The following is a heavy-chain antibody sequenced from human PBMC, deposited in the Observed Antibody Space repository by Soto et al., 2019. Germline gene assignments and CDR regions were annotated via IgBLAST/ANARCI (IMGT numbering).Heavy chain of an antibody. Sequence: ASVKVSCKASGCTFSSYAISWVRQAPGQGLEWMGGIIPIFGTANYAQKFQGRVTITADESTSTAYMELSSLRSEDTAVYYCARVPRDRSRYHLEYLGQGTLFIVS. CDR2: IIPIFGTA. CDR1: GCTFSSYA. D-gene: IGHD3-22*01. CDR3: ARVPRDRSRYHLEY. V-gene: IGHV1-69*13. J-gene: IGHJ4*02.